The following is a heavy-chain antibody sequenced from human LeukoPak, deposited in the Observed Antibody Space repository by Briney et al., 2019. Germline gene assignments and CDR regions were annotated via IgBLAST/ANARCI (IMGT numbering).Heavy chain of an antibody. CDR1: GGSISSSSYY. J-gene: IGHJ5*02. V-gene: IGHV4-39*07. CDR2: IYYSGST. Sequence: SETLSLTCTVSGGSISSSSYYWGWIRQPPGKGLEWIGSIYYSGSTYYNPSLKSRFTISVDTSKNQFSLRLSSVTAADTAVYYCARVFVYCSGGSCYWGWFDPWGQGTLVTVSS. D-gene: IGHD2-15*01. CDR3: ARVFVYCSGGSCYWGWFDP.